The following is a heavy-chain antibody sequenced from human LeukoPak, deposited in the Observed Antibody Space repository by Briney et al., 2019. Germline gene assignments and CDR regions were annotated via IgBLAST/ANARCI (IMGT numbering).Heavy chain of an antibody. Sequence: GSLRLSCAASGFTFSSYWMHWVRQAPGKGLVWVSRINSDGSSTSYADSVKGRFTISRDNAKNTLYLQMNSLRTEDTALYYCAKGTYSYGYGLDYWGQGTLVTVSS. CDR2: INSDGSST. CDR3: AKGTYSYGYGLDY. V-gene: IGHV3-74*01. J-gene: IGHJ4*02. D-gene: IGHD5-18*01. CDR1: GFTFSSYW.